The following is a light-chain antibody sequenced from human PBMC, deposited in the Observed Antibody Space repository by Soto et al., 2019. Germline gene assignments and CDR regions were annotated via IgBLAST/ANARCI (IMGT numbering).Light chain of an antibody. V-gene: IGKV3-20*01. CDR2: GAS. J-gene: IGKJ1*01. Sequence: EIVMTQSPATLSVSPGGRATLSCRASQSVSSSFLAWCQQKAGQAPRLLIYGASRRATGIPDRFSGSGSGTDFTLTISRLEPEDFAVYYCQQYVSSPWAFGQGTKVDI. CDR1: QSVSSSF. CDR3: QQYVSSPWA.